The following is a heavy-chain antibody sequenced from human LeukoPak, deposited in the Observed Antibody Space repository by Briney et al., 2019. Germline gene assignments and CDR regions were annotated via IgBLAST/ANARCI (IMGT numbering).Heavy chain of an antibody. CDR3: AKTDCTSSSCYTIDY. CDR1: GFTFSSYS. V-gene: IGHV3-23*01. Sequence: GGSLRLSCAASGFTFSSYSMNWVRQAPGKGLEWVSVISDSGTDTSYADSGRGRFTISRDNSKNTLYLQMNSLRAEDTAVYYCAKTDCTSSSCYTIDYWGQGTLVTVSS. CDR2: ISDSGTDT. J-gene: IGHJ4*02. D-gene: IGHD2-2*02.